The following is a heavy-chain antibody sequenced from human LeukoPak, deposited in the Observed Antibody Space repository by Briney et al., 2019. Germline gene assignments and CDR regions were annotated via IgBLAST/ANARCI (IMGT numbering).Heavy chain of an antibody. CDR3: AGYCSSTSCYGRAFDI. Sequence: GGSLRLSCAASGFTFSSYAMSWVRQAPGKGLEWVSDISGSGGSTYYADSVKGRFTISRDNSKNTLYLQMNSLRAEDTAVYYCAGYCSSTSCYGRAFDIWGQGTMVTVSS. D-gene: IGHD2-2*01. J-gene: IGHJ3*02. CDR2: ISGSGGST. CDR1: GFTFSSYA. V-gene: IGHV3-23*01.